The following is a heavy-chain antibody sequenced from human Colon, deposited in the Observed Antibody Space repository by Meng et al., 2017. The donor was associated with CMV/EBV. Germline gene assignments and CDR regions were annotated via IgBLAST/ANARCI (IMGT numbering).Heavy chain of an antibody. CDR2: VYYTGST. CDR3: ARDEYNSRAGPRNYFYGMDV. D-gene: IGHD6-6*01. Sequence: SETLSLTCTVSGGSVSGRISYWTWIRQPPGKPLEWIGYVYYTGSTTYNPSLKSRVTMSVDTSNNQFSLSLTSVTAADTAVYFCARDEYNSRAGPRNYFYGMDVWGQGTTVTVS. CDR1: GGSVSGRISY. V-gene: IGHV4-61*01. J-gene: IGHJ6*02.